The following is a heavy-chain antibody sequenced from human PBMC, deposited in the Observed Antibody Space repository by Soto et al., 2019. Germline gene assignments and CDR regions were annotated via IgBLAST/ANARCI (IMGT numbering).Heavy chain of an antibody. J-gene: IGHJ3*02. Sequence: QVQLVESGGGVVQPGRSLRLSCAASGFTFSSYGMHWVRQAPGKGLEWVAVIWYDGSKKYYADSVKGRFTISRDNSKNTLYLQMNSLRAEDTAVYYCARGRVVRGANDAFDIWGQGTMVTVSS. V-gene: IGHV3-33*01. CDR1: GFTFSSYG. CDR3: ARGRVVRGANDAFDI. CDR2: IWYDGSKK. D-gene: IGHD3-10*01.